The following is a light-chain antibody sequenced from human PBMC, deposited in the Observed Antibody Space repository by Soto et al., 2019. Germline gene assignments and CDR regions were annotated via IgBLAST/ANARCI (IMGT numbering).Light chain of an antibody. V-gene: IGKV2-28*01. CDR1: QSLLHSNGYNY. CDR2: LGS. Sequence: DIVMTQSPLSLPVTPGEPASISCTSSQSLLHSNGYNYLDWYLQKPGQSPQLVIYLGSNRASGVPDRFSGSGSGTDFTLKISRVEAEDVGVYYCMQALQTPLYTFGQGTKLEIK. J-gene: IGKJ2*01. CDR3: MQALQTPLYT.